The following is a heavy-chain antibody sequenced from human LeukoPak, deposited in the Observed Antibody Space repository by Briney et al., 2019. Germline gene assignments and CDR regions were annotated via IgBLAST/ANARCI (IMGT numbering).Heavy chain of an antibody. V-gene: IGHV3-21*01. CDR3: ARSRTSSPYDKNLNF. J-gene: IGHJ4*02. CDR2: ISVSGNYI. D-gene: IGHD1-14*01. CDR1: GFTFNSYT. Sequence: GRSLRLSRTASGFTFNSYTISWVREAPGKGLEWVSSISVSGNYIYLAASVKGRFTISRDDAQNSVYLQMNSLKDEDTAVYYCARSRTSSPYDKNLNFWGQGTLVIVSS.